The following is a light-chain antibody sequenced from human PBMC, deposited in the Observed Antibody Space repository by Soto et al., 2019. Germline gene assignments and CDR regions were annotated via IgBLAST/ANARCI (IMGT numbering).Light chain of an antibody. CDR1: QSISNY. CDR2: AAS. J-gene: IGKJ2*01. Sequence: DIQMTQSPSSLSASVGDRVTISCRASQSISNYLNWYQQKPGKAPKLLIYAASRLQSGVPSRFSGSGSGTDFTLTISSLQPEDFATYYCQQSYSTPPTYGQGAKLEIK. CDR3: QQSYSTPPT. V-gene: IGKV1-39*01.